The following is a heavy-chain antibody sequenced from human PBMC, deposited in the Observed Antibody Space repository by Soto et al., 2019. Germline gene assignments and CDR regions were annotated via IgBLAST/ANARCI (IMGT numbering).Heavy chain of an antibody. V-gene: IGHV3-33*03. CDR1: GFPFSSYG. CDR2: IWYDGSNK. J-gene: IGHJ4*02. CDR3: ASSIN. Sequence: SGGSLRLSCAASGFPFSSYGMHWVRQAPGKGLDWVGVIWYDGSNKDYAESVKGRFTISRDNSKNMLYLQMNSLRADDTAVYYCASSINWGQGTLVTVS.